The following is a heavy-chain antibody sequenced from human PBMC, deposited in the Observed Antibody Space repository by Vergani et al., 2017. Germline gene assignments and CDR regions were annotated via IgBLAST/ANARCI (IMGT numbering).Heavy chain of an antibody. CDR3: VHRLGYFDWDGAFDV. CDR1: WFSLTTGGEG. Sequence: QITLRESGPTLVKPTQTLTLTCTFSWFSLTTGGEGVGWIRQPPGRALEWLAFVYWNDDERYSPSLKSRVTITKDTSKNEVILTMATMDPVDTATYYCVHRLGYFDWDGAFDVWGPGTMVTVSS. CDR2: VYWNDDE. V-gene: IGHV2-5*01. D-gene: IGHD3-9*01. J-gene: IGHJ3*01.